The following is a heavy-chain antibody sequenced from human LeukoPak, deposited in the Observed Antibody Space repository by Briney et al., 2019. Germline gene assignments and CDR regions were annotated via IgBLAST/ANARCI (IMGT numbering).Heavy chain of an antibody. D-gene: IGHD3-10*01. CDR2: IYTSGST. Sequence: SETLSLTCTVSGGSISSGSYYWSWIRQPAGKGLEWIGRIYTSGSTNYNPSLKSRVTISVDTSKNQFSLKLSSVTAADTAVYYCARNRYYGSGSYAWFDFWGRGTLVTVSS. J-gene: IGHJ5*01. CDR1: GGSISSGSYY. V-gene: IGHV4-61*02. CDR3: ARNRYYGSGSYAWFDF.